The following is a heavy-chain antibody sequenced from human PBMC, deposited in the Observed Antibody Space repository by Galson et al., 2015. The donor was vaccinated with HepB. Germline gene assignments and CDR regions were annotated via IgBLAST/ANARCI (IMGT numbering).Heavy chain of an antibody. CDR2: ISYDGSNK. D-gene: IGHD6-6*01. CDR3: AKDSGSSGPRWYSSSSAFDI. V-gene: IGHV3-30*04. J-gene: IGHJ3*02. Sequence: SLRLSCAASGFTFSSYAMHWVRQAPGKGLEWVAVISYDGSNKYYADSVKGRFTISRDNSKNTLYLQMNSLRAEDTAVYYCAKDSGSSGPRWYSSSSAFDIWGQGTMVTVSS. CDR1: GFTFSSYA.